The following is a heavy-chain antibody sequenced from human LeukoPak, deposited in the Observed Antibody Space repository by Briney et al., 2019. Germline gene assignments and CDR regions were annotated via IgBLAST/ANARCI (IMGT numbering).Heavy chain of an antibody. V-gene: IGHV5-51*04. Sequence: GESLKISCKGSGYSFTSYWIGWVRQMPGKGLEWMGIIYPGDSDTRYSPSFQGQVTISADKPISTAYLQWSSLKASDTAMYYCATSSSPDHDAFDIWGQGTMVTVSS. CDR3: ATSSSPDHDAFDI. CDR1: GYSFTSYW. J-gene: IGHJ3*02. D-gene: IGHD6-13*01. CDR2: IYPGDSDT.